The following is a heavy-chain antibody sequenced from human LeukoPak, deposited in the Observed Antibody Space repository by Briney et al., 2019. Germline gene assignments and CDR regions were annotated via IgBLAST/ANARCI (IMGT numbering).Heavy chain of an antibody. D-gene: IGHD6-13*01. CDR2: INWDGGPT. J-gene: IGHJ5*02. Sequence: GGSLRLSCADSGFDSADYGMSWVRQAPGKGLEWVSGINWDGGPTSYADSVKGRFTISRDHAENSVYLQMNSLTVEDTALYYCARDLSSSWYSLGSWGQGTLVIVSS. CDR1: GFDSADYG. V-gene: IGHV3-20*04. CDR3: ARDLSSSWYSLGS.